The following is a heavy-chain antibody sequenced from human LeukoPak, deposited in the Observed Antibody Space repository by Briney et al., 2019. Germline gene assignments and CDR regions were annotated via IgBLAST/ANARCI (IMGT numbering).Heavy chain of an antibody. CDR2: IQSDGSST. J-gene: IGHJ6*03. V-gene: IGHV3-74*01. D-gene: IGHD3-10*01. CDR3: ARAFYYYGLVSYYANYYYYMDV. Sequence: PGGSLRLSCAASGFTFGTYWMHWVRQTPGKGLVWVSRIQSDGSSTDYADFVKGRFTVSRDNAKNTLYLQMNSLRAEDTAVYYCARAFYYYGLVSYYANYYYYMDVWGKGTTVTVSS. CDR1: GFTFGTYW.